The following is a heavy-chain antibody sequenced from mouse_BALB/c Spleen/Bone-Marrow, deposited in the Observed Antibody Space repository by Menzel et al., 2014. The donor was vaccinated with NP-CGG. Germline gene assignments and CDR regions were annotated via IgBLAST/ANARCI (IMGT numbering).Heavy chain of an antibody. CDR1: GFTFTDYY. J-gene: IGHJ4*01. V-gene: IGHV7-3*02. CDR2: IRNKAYGYTT. Sequence: EVMLVESGGGLVQPGGSLRLSCTTSGFTFTDYYMSWVRQPPGKPLEWLAFIRNKAYGYTTEYSASVRGRFTISRDNSQSILYLQMNTLRAEDSATYYCARFPMDYWGQGTSVTVSS. CDR3: ARFPMDY.